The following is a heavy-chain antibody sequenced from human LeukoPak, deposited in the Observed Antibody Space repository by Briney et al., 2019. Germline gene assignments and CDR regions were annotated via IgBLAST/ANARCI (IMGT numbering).Heavy chain of an antibody. J-gene: IGHJ5*02. CDR3: ARKVVAAPNNWFDP. V-gene: IGHV4-39*01. CDR1: GGSISSSSYY. CDR2: IYYSGST. Sequence: SETLSLTRTVSGGSISSSSYYWGWIRQPPGKGLEWIGSIYYSGSTYYNPSLKSRVTISVDTSKNQFSLKLSSVTAADTAVYYCARKVVAAPNNWFDPWGQGTLVTVSS. D-gene: IGHD2-15*01.